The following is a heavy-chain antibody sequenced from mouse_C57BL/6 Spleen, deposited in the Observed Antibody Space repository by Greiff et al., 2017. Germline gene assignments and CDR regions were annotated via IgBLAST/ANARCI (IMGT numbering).Heavy chain of an antibody. CDR2: ISDGGSCT. J-gene: IGHJ3*01. CDR1: GFTFSSYA. Sequence: EVKLVESGGGLVKPGGSLKLSCAASGFTFSSYAMSWVRQTPEKRLEWVATISDGGSCTYYPDNVKGRFTISRDNAKNNLYLQMSHLKSEDTAMYYCARAYYSNSFFAYWGQGTLVTVSA. CDR3: ARAYYSNSFFAY. D-gene: IGHD2-5*01. V-gene: IGHV5-4*03.